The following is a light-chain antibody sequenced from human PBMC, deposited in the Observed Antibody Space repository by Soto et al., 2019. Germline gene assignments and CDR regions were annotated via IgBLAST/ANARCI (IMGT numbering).Light chain of an antibody. CDR2: GAS. J-gene: IGKJ5*01. V-gene: IGKV1-5*01. CDR1: QSISSW. Sequence: DIQMTQPPSTLSASVGDRVTITCRASQSISSWLAWYQQKPGKAPESLIYGASSLQTGVPPRFSASGSGTEFTLTISSLQPEDFATYYCQQYQSFPLTLGQGTRLEIK. CDR3: QQYQSFPLT.